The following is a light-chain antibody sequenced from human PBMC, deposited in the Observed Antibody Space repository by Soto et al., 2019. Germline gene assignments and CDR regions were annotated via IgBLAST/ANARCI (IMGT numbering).Light chain of an antibody. V-gene: IGKV1-5*03. J-gene: IGKJ1*01. CDR1: QSISSW. CDR3: QKYNSDPWT. Sequence: DIQMTQSPSTLSTSVGDRVTITCRASQSISSWLAWYQHKPGKAPKLLIYKTSSLESGVPLRFSGSGSGTEFTLTISSLQPDDFATYYCQKYNSDPWTFGQGTKVEIK. CDR2: KTS.